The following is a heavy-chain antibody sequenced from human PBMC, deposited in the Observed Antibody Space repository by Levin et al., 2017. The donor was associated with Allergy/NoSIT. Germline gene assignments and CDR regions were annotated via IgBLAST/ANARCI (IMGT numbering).Heavy chain of an antibody. CDR3: TTDLAREHIPPDY. V-gene: IGHV3-15*01. CDR1: GLSLSDAW. Sequence: GGSLRLSCAASGLSLSDAWMSWVRQAPGKGLEWIGRIKSRSDRGRTDYAAPVKDRFTISRDESKNTLYLQMSSLTIEDTAVYYCTTDLAREHIPPDYWGQGTLVTVSS. D-gene: IGHD1/OR15-1a*01. CDR2: IKSRSDRGRT. J-gene: IGHJ4*02.